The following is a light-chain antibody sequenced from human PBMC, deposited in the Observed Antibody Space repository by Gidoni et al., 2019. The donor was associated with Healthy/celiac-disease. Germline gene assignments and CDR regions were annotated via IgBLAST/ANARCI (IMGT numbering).Light chain of an antibody. J-gene: IGKJ1*01. V-gene: IGKV3-15*01. CDR3: QQYNNWRWT. Sequence: EIVMTQSPATRSVSPGERATLSCRASQSVSSNLAWYQQKPGQAPRLLIHGASTRATGIPARFSGSGSGTEFTLTISSLQSEDFAVYYCQQYNNWRWTFGQGTKVEIK. CDR2: GAS. CDR1: QSVSSN.